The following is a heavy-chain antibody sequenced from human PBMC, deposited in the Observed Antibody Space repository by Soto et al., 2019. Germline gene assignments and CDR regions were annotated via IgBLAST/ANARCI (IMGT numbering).Heavy chain of an antibody. CDR2: IYTDGGT. J-gene: IGHJ5*01. CDR1: GDSINSGAYY. Sequence: PSETLSLTCTVSGDSINSGAYYWTWIRQHPGKGLEWIGCIYTDGGTDYSPSLKNRVTISMDTSKNQFSLRLTSVTAADTATYFCARGLTEWSNDSWGPGTLLTVSS. V-gene: IGHV4-31*03. CDR3: ARGLTEWSNDS. D-gene: IGHD3-3*01.